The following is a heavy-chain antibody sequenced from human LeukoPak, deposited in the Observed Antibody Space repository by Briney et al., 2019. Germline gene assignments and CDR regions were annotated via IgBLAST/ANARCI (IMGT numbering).Heavy chain of an antibody. CDR1: GFSSTY. V-gene: IGHV3-66*02. Sequence: TGGSLRLSCVASGFSSTYTSWVRQAPGKGLEWVSVIYSGDSIYYADSVRGRFTISRDISKNTVYLQMNSLRPEDTAVYYCARDLWDGTGYWGQGTLVTVAS. CDR3: ARDLWDGTGY. J-gene: IGHJ4*02. CDR2: IYSGDSI. D-gene: IGHD3-3*01.